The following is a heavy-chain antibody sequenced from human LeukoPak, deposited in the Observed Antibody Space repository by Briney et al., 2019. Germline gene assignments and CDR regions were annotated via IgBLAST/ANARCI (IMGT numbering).Heavy chain of an antibody. CDR1: GGSISSGSYY. V-gene: IGHV4-61*02. J-gene: IGHJ4*02. Sequence: SETLSLTCTVSGGSISSGSYYWSWIRQPAGKGLEWIGRIYTGGSTNYNPSLKSRVTISVDTSKNQFSLKLSSVTAADTAVYYCARVSVAGTEDYFDYWGQGTLVTVSS. D-gene: IGHD6-19*01. CDR3: ARVSVAGTEDYFDY. CDR2: IYTGGST.